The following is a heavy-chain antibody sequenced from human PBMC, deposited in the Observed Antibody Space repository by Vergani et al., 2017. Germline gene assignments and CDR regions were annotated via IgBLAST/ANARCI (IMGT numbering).Heavy chain of an antibody. V-gene: IGHV1-45*02. CDR2: ITPFNGNT. Sequence: QMQLVQSGAEVKKTGSSVKVSCKASGYTFTYRYLHWVRQAPGQALEWMGWITPFNGNTNYAQQFQDRVTITRDRSMSTAYMELSSLRSEDTAMYYCALAESGTSCINSVCITPETGGWFDRWGQGTLVTVSS. J-gene: IGHJ5*02. D-gene: IGHD2-2*01. CDR3: ALAESGTSCINSVCITPETGGWFDR. CDR1: GYTFTYRY.